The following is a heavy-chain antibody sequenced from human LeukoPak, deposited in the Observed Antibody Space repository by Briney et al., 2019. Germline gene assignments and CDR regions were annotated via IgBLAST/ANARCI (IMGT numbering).Heavy chain of an antibody. CDR1: GGSISSSSYY. CDR2: IYYSGST. J-gene: IGHJ4*02. CDR3: ARRQYYYDSSGYFDY. D-gene: IGHD3-22*01. V-gene: IGHV4-39*01. Sequence: PSETPSLTCTVSGGSISSSSYYWGWIRQPPGKGLEWIGSIYYSGSTYYNPSLKSRVTISVDTSKNQFSLKLSSVTAADTAVYYCARRQYYYDSSGYFDYWGQGTLVTVSS.